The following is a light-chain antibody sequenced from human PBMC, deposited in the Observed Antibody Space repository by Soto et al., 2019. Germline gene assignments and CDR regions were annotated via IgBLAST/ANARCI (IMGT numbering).Light chain of an antibody. CDR1: QAVXSNY. J-gene: IGKJ1*01. Sequence: EIELTKSPGALSLSPGEGATLSCWASQAVXSNYLAWYQQRPGQAPRLIXACASSRATGSPDRLSGSGSGTDFTLTISRLEPEDVAVYYCQQYGSAPRTFGQGTKVDIK. CDR3: QQYGSAPRT. CDR2: CAS. V-gene: IGKV3-20*01.